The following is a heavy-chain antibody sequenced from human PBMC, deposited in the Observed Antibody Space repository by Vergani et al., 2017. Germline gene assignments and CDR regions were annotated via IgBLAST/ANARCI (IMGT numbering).Heavy chain of an antibody. CDR1: GFTFDDYA. CDR2: ISWNSGSI. D-gene: IGHD2-2*01. Sequence: EVQLVESGGGLVQPGRSLRLSCAASGFTFDDYALHWVRQAPGKGLEWVSGISWNSGSIGYADSVKGRFTISRDNAKNSLYLQMNSLRAEDTALYYCAKDQVIGYCSSTSCIGGFDYWGQGTLVTVSP. V-gene: IGHV3-9*01. CDR3: AKDQVIGYCSSTSCIGGFDY. J-gene: IGHJ4*02.